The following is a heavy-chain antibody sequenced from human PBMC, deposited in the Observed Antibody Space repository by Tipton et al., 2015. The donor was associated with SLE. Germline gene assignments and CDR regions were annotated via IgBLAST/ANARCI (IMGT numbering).Heavy chain of an antibody. CDR1: GFSFSTYA. V-gene: IGHV3-30*04. D-gene: IGHD6-13*01. CDR2: ISYDGTNK. J-gene: IGHJ6*03. Sequence: SLRLSCVTSGFSFSTYAMHWVRQAPGKGLEWVAVISYDGTNKYYADSVKGRFPISRDNSKNTRYLEMSSLRIEDTAVYYCARRSAPGSAAVTDYMDVWGKGTTVTVSS. CDR3: ARRSAPGSAAVTDYMDV.